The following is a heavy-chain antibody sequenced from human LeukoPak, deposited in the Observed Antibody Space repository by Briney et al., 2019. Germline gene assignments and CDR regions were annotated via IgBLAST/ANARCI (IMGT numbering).Heavy chain of an antibody. CDR3: AKSGHWDQQWLVRVNTPIDY. CDR1: GFTSFNFP. CDR2: IRSDGTI. Sequence: PGGSLRLSCEASGFTSFNFPMTWVRKAPGKGLEWVSHIRSDGTITYADSVKGRFTISRDNSKNTLYLQMSSLRAEDTAVYYCAKSGHWDQQWLVRVNTPIDYWGQGTLVTVSS. J-gene: IGHJ4*02. D-gene: IGHD6-19*01. V-gene: IGHV3-23*01.